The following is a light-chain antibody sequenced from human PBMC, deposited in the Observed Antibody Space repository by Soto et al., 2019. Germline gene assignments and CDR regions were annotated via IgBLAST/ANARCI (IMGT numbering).Light chain of an antibody. V-gene: IGLV2-14*01. CDR2: EVS. CDR1: TSDVGGYIS. CDR3: SSYATSSPYV. Sequence: QSALTQPASVSGSPGQSVTISCTGTTSDVGGYISVSWYQQHPGKAPKLMIYEVSHRPSGISDRFSGSKSGNTASLTISGLQVEDEADYYCSSYATSSPYVFGPGTKVTVL. J-gene: IGLJ1*01.